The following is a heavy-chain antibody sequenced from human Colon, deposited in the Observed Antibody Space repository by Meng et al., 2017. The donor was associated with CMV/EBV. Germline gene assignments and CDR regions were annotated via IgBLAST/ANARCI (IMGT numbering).Heavy chain of an antibody. CDR1: YTFSSSV. D-gene: IGHD3-22*01. CDR2: INVVDGDK. CDR3: ARARYYDNSGYYYWYFDL. J-gene: IGHJ2*01. V-gene: IGHV1-3*01. Sequence: YTFSSSVMHWVRQDPGKRLEWLRWINVVDGDKKYSQKFQGRVTITRDTSASTAFMELSSLRSEDTAVYYCARARYYDNSGYYYWYFDLWGRGALVTVSS.